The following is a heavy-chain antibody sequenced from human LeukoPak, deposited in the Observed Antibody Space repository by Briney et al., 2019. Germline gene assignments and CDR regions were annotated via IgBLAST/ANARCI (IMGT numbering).Heavy chain of an antibody. V-gene: IGHV3-23*01. CDR1: GFTFSTYA. Sequence: GGSLRLSCAASGFTFSTYAMTWVRQAPGKGLEWVSAISGGGTTTYYADSVKGRFTISRDNSKDTLYLQMNSLRAEDTAVYYCAKRNDPYYYDSSGSQSPAFDIWGQGSMVTVSS. CDR3: AKRNDPYYYDSSGSQSPAFDI. J-gene: IGHJ3*02. D-gene: IGHD3-22*01. CDR2: ISGGGTTT.